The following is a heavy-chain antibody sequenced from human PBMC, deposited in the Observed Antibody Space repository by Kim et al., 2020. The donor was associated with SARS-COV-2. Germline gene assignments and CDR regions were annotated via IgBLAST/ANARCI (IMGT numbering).Heavy chain of an antibody. J-gene: IGHJ6*02. V-gene: IGHV4-34*01. D-gene: IGHD3-9*01. CDR1: GGSFSGYY. CDR3: ARGGPRYYDILTGYYRYYYYGMDV. CDR2: INHSGST. Sequence: SETLSLTCAVYGGSFSGYYWSWIRQPPGKGLEWIGEINHSGSTNYNPSLKSRVTISVDTFKNQFSLKLSSVTAADTAVYYCARGGPRYYDILTGYYRYYYYGMDVWGQGTTVTVSS.